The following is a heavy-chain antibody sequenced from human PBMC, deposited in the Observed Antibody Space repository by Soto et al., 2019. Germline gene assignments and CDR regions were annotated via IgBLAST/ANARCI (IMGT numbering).Heavy chain of an antibody. V-gene: IGHV1-69*12. D-gene: IGHD5-18*01. J-gene: IGHJ4*02. CDR2: IIPMFGTA. CDR3: AIGIQLWLRRINNGYSG. Sequence: QVQLVQSGAEVKKPESSVKVSCKAPGGTFSTYAISWVRQAPGQGLEWMGGIIPMFGTANYEQRFQDRVTITADESTNTVYRELSSLRSEDTAVYFGAIGIQLWLRRINNGYSGWGQGTLVTVSS. CDR1: GGTFSTYA.